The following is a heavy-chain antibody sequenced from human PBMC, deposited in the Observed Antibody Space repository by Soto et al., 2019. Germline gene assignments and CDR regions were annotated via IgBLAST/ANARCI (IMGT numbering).Heavy chain of an antibody. CDR2: ISSSVSTI. J-gene: IGHJ4*02. D-gene: IGHD5-18*01. V-gene: IGHV3-48*03. CDR1: GFTFSSYE. Sequence: GGSLRLSWAASGFTFSSYEMNWVRKAQGKGLEVVSYISSSVSTIYYADPVKGRFTISRDNAKNSLYLQMNSLRAEDAAVYYCASGGYSYGFSYWGQGTLVTVSS. CDR3: ASGGYSYGFSY.